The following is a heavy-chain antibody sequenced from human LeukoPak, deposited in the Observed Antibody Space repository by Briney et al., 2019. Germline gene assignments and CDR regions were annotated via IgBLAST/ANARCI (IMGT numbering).Heavy chain of an antibody. Sequence: GGSLRLSCAASGFTFDDYAMHWVRQAPGKGLEWISGISWNSGSIGYADSVKGRFTISRDNAKNSLYLQMNSLRAEDTALYYCAKGRGAAAGTDYFDYWGQGTLVTVSS. CDR2: ISWNSGSI. V-gene: IGHV3-9*01. D-gene: IGHD6-13*01. CDR3: AKGRGAAAGTDYFDY. CDR1: GFTFDDYA. J-gene: IGHJ4*02.